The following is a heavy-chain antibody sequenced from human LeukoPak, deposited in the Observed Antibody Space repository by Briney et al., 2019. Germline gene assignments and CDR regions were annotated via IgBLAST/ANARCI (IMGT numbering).Heavy chain of an antibody. V-gene: IGHV4-30-4*01. CDR3: ARDQGYCTSTSCHSWIDS. Sequence: PSETLPLTCTVSGGSVSSGDYYWPWIRQPPGKGLEWVGYIYNGVSTYYNPSLRSRLTISADVSKNQFSLQLTSVTAADAAVYYCARDQGYCTSTSCHSWIDSWGQGTLVIVSS. J-gene: IGHJ4*02. CDR1: GGSVSSGDYY. D-gene: IGHD2-2*01. CDR2: IYNGVST.